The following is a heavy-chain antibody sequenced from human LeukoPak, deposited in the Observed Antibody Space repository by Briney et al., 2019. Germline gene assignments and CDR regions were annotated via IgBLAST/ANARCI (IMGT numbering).Heavy chain of an antibody. D-gene: IGHD3-22*01. CDR2: IYYSGNT. J-gene: IGHJ4*02. CDR1: GGSISSSSYY. Sequence: SETLSLTCTVSGGSISSSSYYWGWIRQPPGKGLECIGTIYYSGNTYYNPSLKSRVTISVDTSKNQFSLKLSSVTAADTAVYYCARGWYYYDSSGYPLHIDYWGQGTLVTVSS. CDR3: ARGWYYYDSSGYPLHIDY. V-gene: IGHV4-39*01.